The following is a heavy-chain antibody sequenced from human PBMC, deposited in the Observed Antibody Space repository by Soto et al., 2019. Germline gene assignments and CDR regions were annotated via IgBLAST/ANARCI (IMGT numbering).Heavy chain of an antibody. CDR2: INHSGST. D-gene: IGHD4-17*01. J-gene: IGHJ3*02. CDR3: ASPITTEDAFDI. Sequence: PSETLSLTCAVYGGSFSGYYWSWIRQPPGKGLEWIGEINHSGSTNYNPSLKSRVTISVDTSKNQFSLKLSSVTAADTAVYYCASPITTEDAFDIWGQGTMVTVSS. CDR1: GGSFSGYY. V-gene: IGHV4-34*01.